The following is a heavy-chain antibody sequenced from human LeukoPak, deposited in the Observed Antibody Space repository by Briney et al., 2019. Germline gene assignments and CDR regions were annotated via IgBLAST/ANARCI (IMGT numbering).Heavy chain of an antibody. CDR1: GFIFSSFW. D-gene: IGHD3-22*01. V-gene: IGHV3-7*01. Sequence: GSLRLSCTASGFIFSSFWMAWVRHAPGKGLEWVANIKPDGSLQFYGDSVKGRFTISRDNAKNSLYLQMNNLRAEDTALYYCATSYDSSGCDWGQGTLVTVSS. J-gene: IGHJ4*02. CDR2: IKPDGSLQ. CDR3: ATSYDSSGCD.